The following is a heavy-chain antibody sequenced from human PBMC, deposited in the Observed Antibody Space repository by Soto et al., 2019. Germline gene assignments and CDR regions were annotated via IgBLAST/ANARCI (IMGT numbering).Heavy chain of an antibody. J-gene: IGHJ6*04. D-gene: IGHD4-17*01. V-gene: IGHV1-24*01. CDR3: ATDLVSRFTVTSLDV. Sequence: ASVKVSCKVSGYTLTELSMHWVRQAPGKGLEWMGGFDPEDGETIYAQKFQGRVTMTEDTSTDTAYMELSSLRSEDTAVYYCATDLVSRFTVTSLDVWGKGTTVTVSS. CDR1: GYTLTELS. CDR2: FDPEDGET.